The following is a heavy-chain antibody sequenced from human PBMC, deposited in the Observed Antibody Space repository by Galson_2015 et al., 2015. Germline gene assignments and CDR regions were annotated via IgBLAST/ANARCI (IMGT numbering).Heavy chain of an antibody. J-gene: IGHJ4*02. D-gene: IGHD6-19*01. CDR2: IYYSGST. Sequence: ATLSLTCTVSGGSISSSSYYWGWIRQPPGKGLEWIGSIYYSGSTYYNPSLKSRATISVDTSKNQFSLKLSSVTAADTAVYYCARRGAGGWKPFDYWGQGTLVTVSS. V-gene: IGHV4-39*07. CDR3: ARRGAGGWKPFDY. CDR1: GGSISSSSYY.